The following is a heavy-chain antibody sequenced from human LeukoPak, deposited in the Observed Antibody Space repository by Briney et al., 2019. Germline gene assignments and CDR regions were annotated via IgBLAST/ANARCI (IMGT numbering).Heavy chain of an antibody. V-gene: IGHV4-59*12. Sequence: SETLSLTCTVSGGSISGYYWSWIRQPPEKGLEWIGYIFYTGSANYNPSLKSRGTISVDTSKNQFSLKLNSVTAADTAIYYCARGSLTVAPAFDISGQGTMFTVSS. J-gene: IGHJ3*02. CDR2: IFYTGSA. D-gene: IGHD4-23*01. CDR1: GGSISGYY. CDR3: ARGSLTVAPAFDI.